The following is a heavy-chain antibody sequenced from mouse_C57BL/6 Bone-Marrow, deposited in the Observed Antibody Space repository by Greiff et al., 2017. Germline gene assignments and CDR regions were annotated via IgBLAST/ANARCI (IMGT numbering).Heavy chain of an antibody. J-gene: IGHJ3*01. Sequence: QVQLKESGPGLVQPSQSLSITCTVSGFSLTSYGVHWVRQSPGKGLEWLGVIWSGGSTDYNAAFISRLSISKDNSKSQVFFKMNSLQADDTAIYYCARKSNGLWFAYWGQGTLVTVSA. D-gene: IGHD2-5*01. V-gene: IGHV2-2*01. CDR1: GFSLTSYG. CDR3: ARKSNGLWFAY. CDR2: IWSGGST.